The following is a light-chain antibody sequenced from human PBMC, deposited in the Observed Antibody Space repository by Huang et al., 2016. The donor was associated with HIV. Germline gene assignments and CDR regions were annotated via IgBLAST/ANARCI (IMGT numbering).Light chain of an antibody. CDR1: QDINNY. J-gene: IGKJ5*01. CDR2: DAS. Sequence: DIQMTQSPSSLSASVGDRVTITCQASQDINNYLNWYQQRPGRAPKLLIYDASSVDTGVPSRFSGSGSGTDFTFTISSLQPEDVATYYCQHYNGYPLTFGQGTR. V-gene: IGKV1-33*01. CDR3: QHYNGYPLT.